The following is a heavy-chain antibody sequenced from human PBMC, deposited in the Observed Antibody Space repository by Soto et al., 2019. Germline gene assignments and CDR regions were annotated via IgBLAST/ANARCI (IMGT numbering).Heavy chain of an antibody. Sequence: PSHTLSLTCAISGDSVSSHSTAWNWIRQSPSRGLEWLGRTYYRSKWYNDYAVSVKSRITINPDTSKNQFSLQLNSVTPVDTAVYYCARGSYASSWFWGQGTLVTVSS. J-gene: IGHJ4*02. D-gene: IGHD6-13*01. CDR1: GDSVSSHSTA. CDR3: ARGSYASSWF. V-gene: IGHV6-1*01. CDR2: TYYRSKWYN.